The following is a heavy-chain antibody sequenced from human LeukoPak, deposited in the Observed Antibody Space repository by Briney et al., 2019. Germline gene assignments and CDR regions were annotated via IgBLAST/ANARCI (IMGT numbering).Heavy chain of an antibody. CDR2: FNHSGST. CDR3: ARHSYLYDYVWGSYRVLDY. V-gene: IGHV4-34*01. Sequence: PSETLSLTCAVYGGSFSGYYWSGTRRPPGRGREGFGEFNHSGSTNYTPSLKSRVTISVDTSKNQFSLKLSSVTAADTAVYYCARHSYLYDYVWGSYRVLDYWGQGTLVTVSS. D-gene: IGHD3-16*01. CDR1: GGSFSGYY. J-gene: IGHJ4*02.